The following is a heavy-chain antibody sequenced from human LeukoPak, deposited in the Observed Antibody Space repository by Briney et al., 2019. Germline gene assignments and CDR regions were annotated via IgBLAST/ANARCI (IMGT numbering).Heavy chain of an antibody. CDR3: AKVCGERVPTGAGDSSGYWDY. J-gene: IGHJ4*02. CDR1: GFTFRTYW. D-gene: IGHD3-22*01. Sequence: GGSLRLSCAASGFTFRTYWMSWVRQAPGKGLECVANIKEDGSEKHYVDSVKGRFTTSRDDATNSLFLQMNSLRAEDTAVYYCAKVCGERVPTGAGDSSGYWDYWGQGTLVTVSS. CDR2: IKEDGSEK. V-gene: IGHV3-7*01.